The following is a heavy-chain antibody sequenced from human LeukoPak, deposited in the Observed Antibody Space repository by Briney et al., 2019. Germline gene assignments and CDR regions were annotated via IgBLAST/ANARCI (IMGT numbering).Heavy chain of an antibody. J-gene: IGHJ4*02. Sequence: SETLSLTCAVYGGSFSGYYWSWIRQPPGKGLEWIGEINHSGSTNYNPSLKSRVTISVDTSKNQFSLKLSPVTAADTAVYYFAREGRTYSYGPAPPPRFDYWGQGTLVTVSS. CDR2: INHSGST. CDR1: GGSFSGYY. V-gene: IGHV4-34*01. CDR3: AREGRTYSYGPAPPPRFDY. D-gene: IGHD5-18*01.